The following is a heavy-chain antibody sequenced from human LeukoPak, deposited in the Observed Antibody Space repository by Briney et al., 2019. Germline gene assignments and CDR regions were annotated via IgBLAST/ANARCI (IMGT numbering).Heavy chain of an antibody. CDR1: RFTFDDYA. V-gene: IGHV3-9*01. Sequence: GGSLRLSCAASRFTFDDYAMHWVRQAPGKGLEWVSGISWNSGSIGYADSVKGRFTISRDNAKNSLYLQMNSLRAEDTALYYCAKGPNYDFWSGIDYWGQGTLVTVSS. CDR3: AKGPNYDFWSGIDY. D-gene: IGHD3-3*01. CDR2: ISWNSGSI. J-gene: IGHJ4*02.